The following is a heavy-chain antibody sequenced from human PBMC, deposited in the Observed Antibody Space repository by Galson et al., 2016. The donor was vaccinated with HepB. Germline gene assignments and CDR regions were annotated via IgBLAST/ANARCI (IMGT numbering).Heavy chain of an antibody. J-gene: IGHJ4*02. CDR2: LDKSGGAK. D-gene: IGHD6-19*01. CDR1: GFTFFTYA. V-gene: IGHV3-23*01. CDR3: AKAGGGWNYIDY. Sequence: SLRLSCAASGFTFFTYAMTWVRQAPGKGLEWVSTLDKSGGAKYYAGSLLGRFTISRDNSKNTLYLEMNSLTADDTAVYFCAKAGGGWNYIDYWGQGTLVTVPS.